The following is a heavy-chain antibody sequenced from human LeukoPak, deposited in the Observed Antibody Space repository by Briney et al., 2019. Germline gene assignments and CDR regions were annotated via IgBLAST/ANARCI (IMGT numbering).Heavy chain of an antibody. D-gene: IGHD4-17*01. CDR3: ARVRTPHYYMDV. V-gene: IGHV1-46*01. CDR2: INPSGGST. J-gene: IGHJ6*03. Sequence: ASVKVSCKASGYTFTNYYIHWVRQAPGQGLECMGIINPSGGSTSYAQKFQGRVTMTTDTSTSTAYMELRSLRSDDTAVYYCARVRTPHYYMDVWGKGTTVTISS. CDR1: GYTFTNYY.